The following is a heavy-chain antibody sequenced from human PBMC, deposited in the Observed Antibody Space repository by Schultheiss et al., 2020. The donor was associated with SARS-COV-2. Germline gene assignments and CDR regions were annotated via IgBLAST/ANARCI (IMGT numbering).Heavy chain of an antibody. V-gene: IGHV4-59*12. J-gene: IGHJ5*02. D-gene: IGHD6-13*01. Sequence: SQTLSLTCAVYGGSFSGYYWSWIRQPPGKGLEWIGYIYYSGSTNYNPSLKSRVTIFVDTSKNQFSLKLSSVTAADTAVYYCAKDLRAAVNWFDPWGQGTLVTVSS. CDR1: GGSFSGYY. CDR3: AKDLRAAVNWFDP. CDR2: IYYSGST.